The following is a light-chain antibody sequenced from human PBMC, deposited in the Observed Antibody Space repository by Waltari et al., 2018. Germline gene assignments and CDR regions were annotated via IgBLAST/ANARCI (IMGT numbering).Light chain of an antibody. V-gene: IGKV1-5*03. CDR2: RAS. Sequence: DIQMTQSPSTLSASVGDRVTIICRASQDIRSWLAWYQQKPGKPPKLLIYRASNLETGVPSRFSASGSGTHFTLTINSLQPDDFASYYCQQYDASFPATFGQGTKLEVK. CDR1: QDIRSW. CDR3: QQYDASFPAT. J-gene: IGKJ2*01.